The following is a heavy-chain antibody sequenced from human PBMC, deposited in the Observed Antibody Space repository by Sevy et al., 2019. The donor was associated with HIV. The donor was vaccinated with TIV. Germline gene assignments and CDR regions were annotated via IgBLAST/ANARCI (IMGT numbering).Heavy chain of an antibody. CDR1: GFPFPNSA. Sequence: GGSLRLSCAASGFPFPNSAMNWVRQAPGKGLEWVSTIPSTGLNTFYANSVKGRFTISRDTSMSTLYLQMNSLRAEDTALYYCARGWPINFWGQGTLVTVSS. CDR2: IPSTGLNT. V-gene: IGHV3-23*01. D-gene: IGHD6-13*01. CDR3: ARGWPINF. J-gene: IGHJ4*02.